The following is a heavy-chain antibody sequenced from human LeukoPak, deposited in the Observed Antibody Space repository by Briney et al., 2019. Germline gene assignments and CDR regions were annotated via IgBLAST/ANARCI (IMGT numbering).Heavy chain of an antibody. CDR1: GGSISSSNW. J-gene: IGHJ4*02. D-gene: IGHD3-3*01. CDR2: IYHSGST. Sequence: SETLSLTCAVSGGSISSSNWWSWVRQPPGKGLEWIGEIYHSGSTNYNPSLKSRVTISVDKSKNQFSLKLTSVTAADTAVYYCAREGGFYRPLDYLGQGTLVTVSS. CDR3: AREGGFYRPLDY. V-gene: IGHV4-4*02.